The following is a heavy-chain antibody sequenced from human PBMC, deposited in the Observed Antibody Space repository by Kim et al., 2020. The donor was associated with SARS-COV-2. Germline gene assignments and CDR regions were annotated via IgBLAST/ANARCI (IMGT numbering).Heavy chain of an antibody. V-gene: IGHV4-4*02. CDR1: GGSISSSNW. D-gene: IGHD2-2*01. Sequence: SETLSLTCAVSGGSISSSNWWSWVRQPPGKGLEWIGEIYHSGSTNYNPSLKSRVTISVDKSKNQFSLKLSSVTAADTAVYYCARVGCSSTSCYAGSYFDYWGQGTLVTVSS. CDR2: IYHSGST. CDR3: ARVGCSSTSCYAGSYFDY. J-gene: IGHJ4*02.